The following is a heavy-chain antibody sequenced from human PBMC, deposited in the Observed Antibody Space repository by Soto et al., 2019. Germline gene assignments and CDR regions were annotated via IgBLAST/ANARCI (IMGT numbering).Heavy chain of an antibody. Sequence: QVQVQQWGAGLLKPSETLSLTCAVYGGSFSGYYLSWIRQPPGKGLEWIGEINHSGSTNYNPSLKCRVTMSVDTSNNQVSLNLSSVTAADTAVYYCARGRIQYYDRSGYSHWGQGTLVTVSS. CDR2: INHSGST. J-gene: IGHJ4*02. D-gene: IGHD3-22*01. V-gene: IGHV4-34*01. CDR3: ARGRIQYYDRSGYSH. CDR1: GGSFSGYY.